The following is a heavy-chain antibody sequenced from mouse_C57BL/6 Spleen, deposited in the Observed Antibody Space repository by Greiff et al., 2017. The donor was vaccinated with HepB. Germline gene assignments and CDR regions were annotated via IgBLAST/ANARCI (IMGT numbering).Heavy chain of an antibody. J-gene: IGHJ4*01. V-gene: IGHV1-55*01. CDR1: GYTFTSYW. Sequence: QVQLQQPGAELVKPGASVKMSCKASGYTFTSYWITWVKQRPGQGLEWIGDIYPGSGSTNYNEKFKSKATLTVDTSSSTAYMQLSSLTSEDSAVYYCASGETTVVATPIGYAMDYWGQGTSVTVSS. CDR2: IYPGSGST. CDR3: ASGETTVVATPIGYAMDY. D-gene: IGHD1-1*01.